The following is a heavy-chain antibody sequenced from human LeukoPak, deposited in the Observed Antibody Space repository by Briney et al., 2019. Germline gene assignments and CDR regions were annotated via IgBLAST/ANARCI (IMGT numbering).Heavy chain of an antibody. Sequence: SETLSLTCAVYGGSFSGYYWSWIRQPPGKGLEWIGEINHSGNTNYNPSLKSRVTMSLDTSKNQFSLKLSSVTAADTAVYYCAREKRFGVFSGASALDYWGQGTLVTVSS. D-gene: IGHD3-10*01. V-gene: IGHV4-34*01. J-gene: IGHJ4*02. CDR1: GGSFSGYY. CDR2: INHSGNT. CDR3: AREKRFGVFSGASALDY.